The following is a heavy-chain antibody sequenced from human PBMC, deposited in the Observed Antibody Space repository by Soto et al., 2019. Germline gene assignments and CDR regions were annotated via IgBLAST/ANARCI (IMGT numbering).Heavy chain of an antibody. J-gene: IGHJ4*02. V-gene: IGHV1-2*02. CDR2: INPNSGGT. Sequence: QVQLVQSGAEVKKPGASVKVSCKASGYTFTGYYMHWVRQAPGQGLEWMGWINPNSGGTNYAQKFQGRVTMTRDTSISTAYMELSRLRSDDTAVYYCARDPITMVRGVIPPFGYWGQGTLVTVSS. CDR1: GYTFTGYY. CDR3: ARDPITMVRGVIPPFGY. D-gene: IGHD3-10*01.